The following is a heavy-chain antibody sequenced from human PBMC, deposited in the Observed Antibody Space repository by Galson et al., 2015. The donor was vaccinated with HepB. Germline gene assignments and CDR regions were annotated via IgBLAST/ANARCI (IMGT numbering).Heavy chain of an antibody. CDR2: INWNGGST. Sequence: SLRLSCAASGFTFVDYGMNWVRQAPGKGLEWVSGINWNGGSTDYADSVKGRFTISRDNAKNSLYLQMSSLRVEDTAFYYCARGGGTDWSDWFDSWGQGTLVTVSS. D-gene: IGHD3-3*01. CDR1: GFTFVDYG. J-gene: IGHJ5*01. V-gene: IGHV3-20*04. CDR3: ARGGGTDWSDWFDS.